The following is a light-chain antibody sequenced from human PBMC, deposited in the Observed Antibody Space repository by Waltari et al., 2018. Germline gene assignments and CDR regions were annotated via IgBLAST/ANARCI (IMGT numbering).Light chain of an antibody. Sequence: EIVMTQSPATLSVSAGDRATITCRASQGISSQLAWYQQKPGKAPRLLIYGSSSRVTGIAAMFCGSGSGTEFILTIISLQSDDFSVYFCYQHHESSPTTFGPGTKVDIK. CDR2: GSS. J-gene: IGKJ3*01. CDR1: QGISSQ. CDR3: YQHHESSPTT. V-gene: IGKV3-15*01.